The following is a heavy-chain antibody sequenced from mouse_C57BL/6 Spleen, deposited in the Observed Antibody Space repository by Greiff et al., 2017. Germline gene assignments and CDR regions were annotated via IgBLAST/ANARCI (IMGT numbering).Heavy chain of an antibody. CDR1: GFSLSTSGMG. CDR3: ARWMVTTLYYYAMDY. V-gene: IGHV8-12*01. J-gene: IGHJ4*01. D-gene: IGHD2-3*01. CDR2: IYWDDDK. Sequence: QVTLKVSGPGILQSSQTLSLTCSFSGFSLSTSGMGVSWIRQPSGKGLEWLAHIYWDDDKRYNPSLKGRLTISKDTSRNQVFLKITSVDTADTATYYCARWMVTTLYYYAMDYWGQGTSVTVSS.